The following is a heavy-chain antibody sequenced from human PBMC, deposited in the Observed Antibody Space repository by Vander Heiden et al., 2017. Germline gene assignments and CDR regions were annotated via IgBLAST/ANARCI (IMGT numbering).Heavy chain of an antibody. V-gene: IGHV3-53*01. CDR2: IYNSGST. CDR3: ARDRDDAFDI. J-gene: IGHJ3*02. CDR1: VFSVSNNY. Sequence: EAQLVESGAGLVQPGGSLRLTCPASVFSVSNNYMGWVRQAPGRGLEWVSVIYNSGSTTYADSVKGRFTISRDHSKNALYLQMNSLRAEDTAVYYCARDRDDAFDIWGQGTMVTVSS.